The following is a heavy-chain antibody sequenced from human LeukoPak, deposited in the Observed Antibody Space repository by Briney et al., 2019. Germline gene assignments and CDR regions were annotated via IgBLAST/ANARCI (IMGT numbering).Heavy chain of an antibody. Sequence: PSETLSLTCAVYGGSFSGYYWSWIRQPPGKGREWIGEIHHNGSTNYNPSLKSRVTMSLDTSKNHFSLKLSSVTAADTSMYFCTRGFLEWSNWFDPWGQGTLVTVSS. CDR1: GGSFSGYY. V-gene: IGHV4-34*01. CDR2: IHHNGST. D-gene: IGHD3-3*01. J-gene: IGHJ5*02. CDR3: TRGFLEWSNWFDP.